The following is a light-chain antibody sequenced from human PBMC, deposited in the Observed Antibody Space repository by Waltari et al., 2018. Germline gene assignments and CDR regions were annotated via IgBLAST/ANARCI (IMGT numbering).Light chain of an antibody. J-gene: IGLJ3*02. V-gene: IGLV2-14*03. CDR3: SSQTLAGVVL. CDR1: ASAVGASDF. Sequence: QSALTQPASVSGSPGQSITVSCTGIASAVGASDFVSWYQQHPDKAPKVIISDFTQRPSGISHRFSASKSGNSAALTISGLQPEVEGHYYCSSQTLAGVVLFGGWTQVTVL. CDR2: DFT.